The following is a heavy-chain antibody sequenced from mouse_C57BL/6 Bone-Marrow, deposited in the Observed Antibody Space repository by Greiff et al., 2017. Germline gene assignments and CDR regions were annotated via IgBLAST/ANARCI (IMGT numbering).Heavy chain of an antibody. V-gene: IGHV1-63*01. D-gene: IGHD2-4*01. CDR3: AREGDYDFFFAY. CDR1: GYTFTNYW. CDR2: IYPGGGYT. J-gene: IGHJ3*01. Sequence: QVQLQQSGAGLVRPGTSVKMSCKASGYTFTNYWIGWAKQRPGHGLEWIGDIYPGGGYTNYNEKFKGKATLTADKSSSTAYMQFSSLTSEDSAIYYCAREGDYDFFFAYWGQGTLVTVSA.